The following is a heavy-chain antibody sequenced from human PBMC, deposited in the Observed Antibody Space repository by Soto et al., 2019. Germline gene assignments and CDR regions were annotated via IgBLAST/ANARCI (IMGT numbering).Heavy chain of an antibody. D-gene: IGHD1-26*01. CDR3: ARGGGWELLAGFFDY. J-gene: IGHJ4*02. CDR1: GGSISSGGYY. V-gene: IGHV4-31*03. CDR2: IYYSGST. Sequence: QVQLQESGPGLVKPSQTLSLTCTVSGGSISSGGYYWSWIRQHPGKDLEWIGYIYYSGSTYYNPSLKSRVTISVDTSKNQFSLKLSSVTAADTAVYYCARGGGWELLAGFFDYWGQGTLVTVSS.